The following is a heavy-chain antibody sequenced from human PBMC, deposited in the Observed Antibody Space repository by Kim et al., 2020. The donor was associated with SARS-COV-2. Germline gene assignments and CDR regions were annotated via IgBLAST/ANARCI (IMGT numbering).Heavy chain of an antibody. CDR3: ASEAPLHHYYYDSSGYYEIREVLGS. V-gene: IGHV3-21*01. J-gene: IGHJ5*02. CDR2: ISSSSSYI. D-gene: IGHD3-22*01. CDR1: GFTFSSYS. Sequence: GGSLRLSCAASGFTFSSYSMNWVRQAPGKGLEWVSSISSSSSYIYYADSVKGRFTISRDNAKNSLYLQMNSLRAEDTAVYYCASEAPLHHYYYDSSGYYEIREVLGSWGQGTLVTVSS.